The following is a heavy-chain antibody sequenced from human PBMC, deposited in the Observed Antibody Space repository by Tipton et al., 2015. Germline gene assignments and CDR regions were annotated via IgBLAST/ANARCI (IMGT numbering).Heavy chain of an antibody. J-gene: IGHJ3*01. CDR1: GNTFVTYS. CDR2: IVPVFVMT. V-gene: IGHV1-69*17. D-gene: IGHD3-16*01. CDR3: VGLDQYDSYGNPLDGFDL. Sequence: QVQLVQSGAEVKQPGSSVQVSCNISGNTFVTYSIHWVRQAPGQGLEWVGGIVPVFVMTDYAQKFQGRLSISADISTGTGHMELRNLRSDDTAVYFCVGLDQYDSYGNPLDGFDLWGQGTEVIVSS.